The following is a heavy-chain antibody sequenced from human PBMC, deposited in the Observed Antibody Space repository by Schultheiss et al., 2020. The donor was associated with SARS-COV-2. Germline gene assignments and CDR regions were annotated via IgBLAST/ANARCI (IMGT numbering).Heavy chain of an antibody. CDR3: AKAHGAYCSSTSCYRGDY. J-gene: IGHJ4*02. CDR1: GFTFSSYA. V-gene: IGHV3-33*06. D-gene: IGHD2-2*01. Sequence: GGSLRLSCAASGFTFSSYAMHWVRQAPGKGLEWVAVIWYDGSNKYYADSVKGRFTISRDNSKNTVYLQMNSLRVDDTAIYYCAKAHGAYCSSTSCYRGDYWGQGTLVTVSS. CDR2: IWYDGSNK.